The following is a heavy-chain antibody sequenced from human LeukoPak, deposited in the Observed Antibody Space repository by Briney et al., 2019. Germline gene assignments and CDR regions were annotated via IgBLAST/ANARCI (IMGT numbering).Heavy chain of an antibody. Sequence: SDTLSLPCGVDDQSYSHDYWRWLRQPPGKGLEWIGEINRRGNTNYNPSLRSRVTISVDTSNNQFSLKLRSVTAADKAVYYCARARLLLSGEFLVRAGRLGMVVWGQGTTVTVSS. CDR3: ARARLLLSGEFLVRAGRLGMVV. CDR1: DQSYSHDY. J-gene: IGHJ6*02. CDR2: INRRGNT. V-gene: IGHV4-34*01. D-gene: IGHD3-10*01.